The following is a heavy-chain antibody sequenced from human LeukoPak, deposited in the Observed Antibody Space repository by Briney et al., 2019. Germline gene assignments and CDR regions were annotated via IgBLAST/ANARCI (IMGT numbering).Heavy chain of an antibody. CDR1: GFTFSSYD. CDR2: IGTAGEI. J-gene: IGHJ6*03. V-gene: IGHV3-13*01. Sequence: PGGSLRLSCAASGFTFSSYDIHWVRQATGKGLEWVSGIGTAGEIYYPGSVKGRFTISRDNAKNSLYLQMNSLRAEDTAVYYCAKNGGKLHSYYMDVWGKGTTVTISS. CDR3: AKNGGKLHSYYMDV. D-gene: IGHD4-23*01.